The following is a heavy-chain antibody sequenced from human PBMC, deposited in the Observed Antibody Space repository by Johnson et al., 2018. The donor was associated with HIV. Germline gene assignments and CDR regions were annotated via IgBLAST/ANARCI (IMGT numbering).Heavy chain of an antibody. CDR2: ISYDASKK. CDR3: AKGSGYYAAFDI. J-gene: IGHJ3*02. V-gene: IGHV3-30*19. CDR1: GVSFSDYA. Sequence: QVQLVESGGGVVQPGRSLRLSCAASGVSFSDYAMHWVRQAPGKGLEWVAVISYDASKKYYADSVKGRFTISRDNSKNTLYLQMNSLRTEEMAVYYCAKGSGYYAAFDIWGQGTMVTVSS. D-gene: IGHD3-22*01.